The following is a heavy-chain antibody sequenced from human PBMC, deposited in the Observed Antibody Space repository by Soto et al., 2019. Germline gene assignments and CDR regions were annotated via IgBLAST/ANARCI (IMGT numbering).Heavy chain of an antibody. J-gene: IGHJ4*02. CDR3: AKDRLAGNFDY. CDR1: GLTFNNYA. V-gene: IGHV3-23*01. Sequence: GGSLRLSCAASGLTFNNYAMSWVSQAPGKGLEWVATISATGGSTYYADSVKGRFTISRDNSKNTLYLQMNGLRVEDTAVYYCAKDRLAGNFDYWGQGTQVTVSS. CDR2: ISATGGST.